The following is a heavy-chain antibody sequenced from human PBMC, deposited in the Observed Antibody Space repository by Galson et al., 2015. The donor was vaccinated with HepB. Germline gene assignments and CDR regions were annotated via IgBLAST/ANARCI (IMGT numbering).Heavy chain of an antibody. CDR3: AGGALAGGNFDY. V-gene: IGHV3-33*01. J-gene: IGHJ4*02. CDR1: GFTFDTYG. Sequence: SLRLSCAASGFTFDTYGMHWVRQAPGKGLEWVTVIWYDGKKKYYSDSVKGRFTISRDNSNNTVFLQMNSLRVEDTAVYYCAGGALAGGNFDYWGQRTLVTV. D-gene: IGHD6-19*01. CDR2: IWYDGKKK.